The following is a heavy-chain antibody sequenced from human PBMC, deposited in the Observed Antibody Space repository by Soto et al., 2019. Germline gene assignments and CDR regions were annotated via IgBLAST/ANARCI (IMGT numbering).Heavy chain of an antibody. CDR1: GFTFSSYA. CDR2: ISYDGSNQ. CDR3: AGDDYYDSSPITGGAFDI. D-gene: IGHD3-22*01. Sequence: QVQLVESGGGVVQPGRSLRLSCAASGFTFSSYAMHWVRQAPGKGLEWVAVISYDGSNQYYADSVKGRFTISRDNSKNTLYLQMNSLRAEDTAVYYCAGDDYYDSSPITGGAFDIWGQGTMVTVSS. J-gene: IGHJ3*02. V-gene: IGHV3-30-3*01.